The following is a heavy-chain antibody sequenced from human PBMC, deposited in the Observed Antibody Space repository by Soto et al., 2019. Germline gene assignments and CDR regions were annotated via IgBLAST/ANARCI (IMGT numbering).Heavy chain of an antibody. CDR2: ISGSSGST. D-gene: IGHD3-3*01. J-gene: IGHJ6*03. CDR1: GFTFSSYA. CDR3: ARDPTFGVMTLYYMDV. V-gene: IGHV3-23*01. Sequence: PGGSLRLSCAASGFTFSSYAMSWVRQAPGKGLEWVSAISGSSGSTYYADSVKGRFTISRDNAKNSLYLQVNRLRAEDTAVYYCARDPTFGVMTLYYMDVWGTGITVTVSS.